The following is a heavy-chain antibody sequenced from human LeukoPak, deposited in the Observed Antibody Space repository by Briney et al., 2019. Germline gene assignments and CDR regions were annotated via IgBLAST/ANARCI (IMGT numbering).Heavy chain of an antibody. J-gene: IGHJ3*02. CDR3: ARQTKVTSDAFDI. V-gene: IGHV4-39*07. D-gene: IGHD4-17*01. CDR2: ISSSVNT. Sequence: ASETLSLTCAVSGGSISSSSYFWGWIRQPPGKGLEWIGSISSSVNTYYNPSLRSRVTISVDRSKNQFSLKLSSVTAADTAVYYCARQTKVTSDAFDIWGQGTMVTVSS. CDR1: GGSISSSSYF.